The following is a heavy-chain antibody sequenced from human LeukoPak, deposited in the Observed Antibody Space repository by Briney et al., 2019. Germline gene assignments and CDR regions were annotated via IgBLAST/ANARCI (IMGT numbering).Heavy chain of an antibody. Sequence: SETLSLTWTVSVGSISSYFSSWIRQPPGKGLEWIGHIYYSGSTNYNPSLKSRVTISLDTSKNHFSLKLSSVTAADTAVYYCARGDYFDYWGQGTLVTVSS. CDR2: IYYSGST. J-gene: IGHJ4*02. CDR3: ARGDYFDY. V-gene: IGHV4-59*08. CDR1: VGSISSYF. D-gene: IGHD3-16*01.